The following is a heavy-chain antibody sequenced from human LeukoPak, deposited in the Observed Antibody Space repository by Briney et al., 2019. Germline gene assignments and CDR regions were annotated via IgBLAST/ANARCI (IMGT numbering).Heavy chain of an antibody. D-gene: IGHD3-10*01. J-gene: IGHJ6*02. CDR2: IYYSGST. V-gene: IGHV4-31*03. CDR1: GGSISSGGYY. Sequence: SQTLSLTCTVSGGSISSGGYYWSWIRQHPGKGLEWIGYIYYSGSTYYNPSLKSRVTISVDTSKNQFSLKLTSVTAADTAVYYCARTIIIPRYYGFDVWGQGTTVTVSS. CDR3: ARTIIIPRYYGFDV.